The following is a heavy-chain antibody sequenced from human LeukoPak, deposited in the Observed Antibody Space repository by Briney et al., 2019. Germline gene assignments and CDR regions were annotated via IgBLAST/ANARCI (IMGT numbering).Heavy chain of an antibody. CDR2: IYHSGST. CDR1: GGSISSYY. J-gene: IGHJ5*02. CDR3: ARDYGAFTIFGVAPPFNWFDP. D-gene: IGHD3-3*01. V-gene: IGHV4-59*12. Sequence: SETLSLTCTVSGGSISSYYWSWIRQPPGKGLEWIGSIYHSGSTYYNPSLKSRVTISVDTSKNQFSLKLSSVTAADTAVYYCARDYGAFTIFGVAPPFNWFDPWGQGTLVTVSS.